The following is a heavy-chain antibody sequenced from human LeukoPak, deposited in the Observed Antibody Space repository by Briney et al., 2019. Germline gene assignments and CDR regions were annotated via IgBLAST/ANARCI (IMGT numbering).Heavy chain of an antibody. V-gene: IGHV3-23*01. CDR3: ARAGNIRFDY. CDR1: GSTFSNYA. D-gene: IGHD1/OR15-1a*01. J-gene: IGHJ4*02. CDR2: FSGNGGST. Sequence: GGSLRLSCAASGSTFSNYAMSWVRQAPGKGLEWVSGFSGNGGSTYYADSAKGRFTISRDNSKNTLYLQMTSLRAEDTAVYYCARAGNIRFDYWGQGTLVTVSS.